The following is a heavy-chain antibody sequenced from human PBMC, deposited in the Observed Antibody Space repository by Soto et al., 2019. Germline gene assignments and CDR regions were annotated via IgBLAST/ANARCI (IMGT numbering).Heavy chain of an antibody. J-gene: IGHJ6*02. D-gene: IGHD3-10*01. CDR1: GGSFRGYN. V-gene: IGHV4-34*01. CDR2: INHSGST. Sequence: SENLALTCAVYGGSFRGYNWSCIRQPPGKWLDRIGEINHSGSTNYNPSLKRRVTISVDSSKNQFSLKLSSVTAANTAVYYFARDGPRPPMVRGVIGWDYYYYGMDVWGQGTTVT. CDR3: ARDGPRPPMVRGVIGWDYYYYGMDV.